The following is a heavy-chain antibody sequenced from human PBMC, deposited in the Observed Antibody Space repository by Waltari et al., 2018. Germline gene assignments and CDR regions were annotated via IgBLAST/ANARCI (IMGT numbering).Heavy chain of an antibody. V-gene: IGHV3-33*01. D-gene: IGHD3-22*01. CDR2: IWNDGSKQ. CDR3: ARDVHSSGLST. J-gene: IGHJ5*02. CDR1: GFTFSSHG. Sequence: QVQLVESGGGVVQPGRSLRLSCAASGFTFSSHGMHWVRQAPGKGVEWGALIWNDGSKQDYADSVKGRFTISRDNSKSTVYLQMNSLRAEDTAVYYCARDVHSSGLSTWGQGTLVTVSS.